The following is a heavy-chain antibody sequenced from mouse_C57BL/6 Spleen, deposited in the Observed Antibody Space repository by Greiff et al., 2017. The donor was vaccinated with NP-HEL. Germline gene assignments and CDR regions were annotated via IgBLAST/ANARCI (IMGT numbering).Heavy chain of an antibody. CDR1: GYTFTSYW. J-gene: IGHJ2*01. CDR3: ARLGLREMDLDY. D-gene: IGHD4-1*01. Sequence: QVQLQQPGAELVRPGSSVKLSCKASGYTFTSYWMHWVKQRPIQGLEWIGNIDPSDSETHYNQKFKDKATLTVDKSSSTAYMQLSSLTSADSAVYYCARLGLREMDLDYWGQGTTLTVSS. V-gene: IGHV1-52*01. CDR2: IDPSDSET.